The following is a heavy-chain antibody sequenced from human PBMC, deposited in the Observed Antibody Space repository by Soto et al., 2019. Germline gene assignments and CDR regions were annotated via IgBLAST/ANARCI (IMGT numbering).Heavy chain of an antibody. CDR2: INHSGST. CDR3: ARGQSPYCSGTYMDV. CDR1: GGSFSGYY. V-gene: IGHV4-34*01. J-gene: IGHJ6*03. D-gene: IGHD3-10*01. Sequence: QVQLQQWGAGLLKPSETLSLTCAVYGGSFSGYYWSWIRQPPGKGLAWIGEINHSGSTNYNPSLKIRVTISVDTSKNQFSLKLSSVTAADTAVYYCARGQSPYCSGTYMDVWGKGTTVTVSS.